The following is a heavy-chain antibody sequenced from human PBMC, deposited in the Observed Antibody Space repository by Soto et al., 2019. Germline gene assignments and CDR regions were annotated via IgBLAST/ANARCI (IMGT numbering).Heavy chain of an antibody. D-gene: IGHD6-13*01. CDR2: IIPLFRTA. Sequence: QVQLVQSGAEEKKPGSSVKVSCKASGGNFSTSAISWVRQAPGQGLEWMGGIIPLFRTANYAQRFQGRVTITADDSTSTGYLELSSLRSEDTAVYYCARNGGGAAIGSGWFDPWGQGTLVTVSS. CDR1: GGNFSTSA. J-gene: IGHJ5*02. V-gene: IGHV1-69*01. CDR3: ARNGGGAAIGSGWFDP.